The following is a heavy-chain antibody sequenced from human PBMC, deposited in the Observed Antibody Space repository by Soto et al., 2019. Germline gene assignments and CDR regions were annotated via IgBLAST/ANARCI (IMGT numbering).Heavy chain of an antibody. D-gene: IGHD3-10*01. CDR2: IIPMVGMS. CDR1: GDTFNFYT. V-gene: IGHV1-69*02. Sequence: QVQLVQSGAEVKKPGSSVRVSCKASGDTFNFYTIHWVRQAPGQGLEWLGRIIPMVGMSNYAQRFQGRVTMIADKSTSTGYRQVSSLRSEDTALYYCASSYGSGSRPFDNWGQGTLVSVAS. CDR3: ASSYGSGSRPFDN. J-gene: IGHJ5*02.